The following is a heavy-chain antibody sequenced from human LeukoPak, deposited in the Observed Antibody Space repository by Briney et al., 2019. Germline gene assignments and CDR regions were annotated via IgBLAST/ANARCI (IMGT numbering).Heavy chain of an antibody. CDR2: IYHIGST. CDR3: ARAGWIITSGIDY. Sequence: SETLSLTCSVSGYSISRGYYWAWIRQPPGKGLEWIGTIYHIGSTYYTPSLVSRVTLSVDPSKNEFSLNLRSVTAADTAVYYCARAGWIITSGIDYWGQGALVTVSS. CDR1: GYSISRGYY. V-gene: IGHV4-38-2*02. D-gene: IGHD3-10*01. J-gene: IGHJ4*02.